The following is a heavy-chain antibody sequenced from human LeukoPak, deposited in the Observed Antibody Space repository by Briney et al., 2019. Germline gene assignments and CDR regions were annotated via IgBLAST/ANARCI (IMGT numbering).Heavy chain of an antibody. V-gene: IGHV3-21*01. CDR3: ISGHNWNDWQGWDY. D-gene: IGHD1-1*01. CDR2: ISSSSSYI. J-gene: IGHJ4*02. CDR1: GFTFSSYS. Sequence: PGGSLRLSCAASGFTFSSYSMNWVRQAPGKGLEWVSSISSSSSYIYYADSVKGRFTISRDNAKNSLYLQMNSLRAEDTAVYYCISGHNWNDWQGWDYWGQGTLVTVSS.